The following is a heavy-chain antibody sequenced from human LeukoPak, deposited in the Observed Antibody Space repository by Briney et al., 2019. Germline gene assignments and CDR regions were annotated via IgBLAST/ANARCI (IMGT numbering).Heavy chain of an antibody. V-gene: IGHV4-30-2*01. Sequence: SETLSLTCAVSGGSISSGGYSWSWIRQPPGKGLEWIGYIYHSGSTYYNPSLKSRVTISVDRSKNQFPLKLSSVTAADTAVYYCARVAYGDFWYFDYWGQGTLVTVSS. D-gene: IGHD4-17*01. CDR1: GGSISSGGYS. CDR3: ARVAYGDFWYFDY. J-gene: IGHJ4*02. CDR2: IYHSGST.